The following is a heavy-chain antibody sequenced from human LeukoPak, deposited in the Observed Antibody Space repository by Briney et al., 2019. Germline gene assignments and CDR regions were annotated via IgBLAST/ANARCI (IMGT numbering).Heavy chain of an antibody. V-gene: IGHV3-48*03. D-gene: IGHD3-22*01. CDR1: GFTFSSYE. J-gene: IGHJ4*02. CDR2: ISSSGSTI. Sequence: GGSLRLSCVASGFTFSSYEMNWVRQAPGKGLEWISYISSSGSTIYYADSVKGRFTISRDNAKNSLYLQMNSLRAEDTAVYYCARGDYYDSSGYFDYWGQGTLVTVSS. CDR3: ARGDYYDSSGYFDY.